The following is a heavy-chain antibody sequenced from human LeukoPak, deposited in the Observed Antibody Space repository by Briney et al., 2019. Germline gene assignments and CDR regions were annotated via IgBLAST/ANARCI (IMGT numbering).Heavy chain of an antibody. CDR1: GYTFTSYG. CDR2: ISAYNGNT. V-gene: IGHV1-18*01. D-gene: IGHD3-10*01. J-gene: IGHJ5*02. Sequence: ASVKVSCKASGYTFTSYGISWVRQAPGQGLEWMGWISAYNGNTNYAQKLQGRVTMTTDTSTSTDYMELRSLRSDDTAVYYCARSNTMVRGVYWFDPWGQGTLVTVSS. CDR3: ARSNTMVRGVYWFDP.